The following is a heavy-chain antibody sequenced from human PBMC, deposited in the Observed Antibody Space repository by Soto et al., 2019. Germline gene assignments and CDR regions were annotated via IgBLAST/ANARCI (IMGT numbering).Heavy chain of an antibody. J-gene: IGHJ4*01. CDR1: GYTFTDYW. V-gene: IGHV5-51*01. CDR3: ARPFYRGYCTDGVCYSYDY. D-gene: IGHD2-8*01. Sequence: PGESLKISCQISGYTFTDYWIAWVRQMPWKGLEWMGIIFPADSEIRYSPSFRGHVTISADTSISTAYLQWSSLEASDTAIYYCARPFYRGYCTDGVCYSYDYWGHGTLVTVSS. CDR2: IFPADSEI.